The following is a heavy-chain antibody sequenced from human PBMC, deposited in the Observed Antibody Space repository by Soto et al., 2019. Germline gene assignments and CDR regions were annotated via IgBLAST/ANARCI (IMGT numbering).Heavy chain of an antibody. Sequence: QVQLQESGPGLVKPSGTLSLTCAVSGGSISSSNWWSWVRQPPGKGLEWIGEIYHSGSTNYNPSLKSRVTISVDKSKNQFSLKLSSVTAADMAVYYCARRRGWYQSAAYYGMDVWGQGTTVTVSS. CDR1: GGSISSSNW. CDR2: IYHSGST. J-gene: IGHJ6*02. D-gene: IGHD2-2*01. V-gene: IGHV4-4*02. CDR3: ARRRGWYQSAAYYGMDV.